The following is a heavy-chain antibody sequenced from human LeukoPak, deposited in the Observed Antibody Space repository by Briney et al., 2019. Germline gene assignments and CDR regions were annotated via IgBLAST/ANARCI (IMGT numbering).Heavy chain of an antibody. CDR1: GCTFISYW. J-gene: IGHJ4*02. D-gene: IGHD6-19*01. CDR3: ARGGYSSGLDY. CDR2: MNSDGSST. V-gene: IGHV3-74*01. Sequence: PGGSLRLSCAASGCTFISYWMHWVRQAPGRGLVWVSRMNSDGSSTSYADSVKGRFTISRDNAKNTLYLQMNSLRAEDTAVYYCARGGYSSGLDYWGQGTLVTVSS.